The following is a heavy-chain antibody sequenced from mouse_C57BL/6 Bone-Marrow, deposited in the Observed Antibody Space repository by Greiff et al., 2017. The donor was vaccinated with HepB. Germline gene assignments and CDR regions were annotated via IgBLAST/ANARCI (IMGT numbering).Heavy chain of an antibody. V-gene: IGHV3-6*01. J-gene: IGHJ2*01. CDR3: AREGAYDYAFDY. D-gene: IGHD2-4*01. CDR2: ISYDGSN. Sequence: EVQLMESGPGLVKPSQSLSLSCSVTGYSFTSGYYWYWIRQFPGNKLEWMGYISYDGSNNYNPTLKNRISITRDTSKNQFFLKLNSLTTEDTATYYCAREGAYDYAFDYWGRGTTLTVSA. CDR1: GYSFTSGYY.